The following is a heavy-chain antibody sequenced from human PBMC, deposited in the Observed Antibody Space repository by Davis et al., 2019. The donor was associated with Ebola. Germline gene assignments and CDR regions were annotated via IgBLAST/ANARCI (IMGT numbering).Heavy chain of an antibody. J-gene: IGHJ4*02. CDR3: ARPDSSGYFDY. Sequence: SVNVSCKASGYTFRNYYMHRVRQAPGQGLEWMGFINPSGGSTTYAQKFQGRVTMTRDTSTSTFHMELSSLRSEDTAVYYCARPDSSGYFDYWGQGTLVTVSS. V-gene: IGHV1-46*01. CDR1: GYTFRNYY. CDR2: INPSGGST. D-gene: IGHD3-22*01.